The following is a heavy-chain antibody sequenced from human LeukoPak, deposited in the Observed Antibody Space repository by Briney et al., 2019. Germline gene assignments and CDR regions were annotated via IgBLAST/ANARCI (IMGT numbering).Heavy chain of an antibody. Sequence: GASVKVSCKASGGTFSSYAISWVRQAPGQGLEWMGRIIPILGIANYAQKFQGRVTITADKSTSTAYMELSSLRSEDTAVYYCARASRITMARGVMPLSYWGQGTLVTVSS. J-gene: IGHJ4*02. CDR3: ARASRITMARGVMPLSY. D-gene: IGHD3-10*01. CDR2: IIPILGIA. V-gene: IGHV1-69*04. CDR1: GGTFSSYA.